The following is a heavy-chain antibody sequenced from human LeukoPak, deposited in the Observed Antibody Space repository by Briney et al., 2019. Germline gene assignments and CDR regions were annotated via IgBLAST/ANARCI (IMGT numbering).Heavy chain of an antibody. D-gene: IGHD2-2*01. Sequence: GGSLRLSCAASGFTFSTYTMNWVRQAPGKGLEWVSSITSSSSYMYYSDSVKGRFAISRDNAQKSLFLQMNSLRAEDTAVYYCAKDRLPYCSSTSCYWRYAFDIWGQGTMVTVSS. V-gene: IGHV3-21*01. CDR2: ITSSSSYM. J-gene: IGHJ3*02. CDR1: GFTFSTYT. CDR3: AKDRLPYCSSTSCYWRYAFDI.